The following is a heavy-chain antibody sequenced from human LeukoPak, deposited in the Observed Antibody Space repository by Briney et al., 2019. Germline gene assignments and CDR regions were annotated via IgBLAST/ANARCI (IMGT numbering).Heavy chain of an antibody. J-gene: IGHJ4*02. CDR2: IYHSGST. Sequence: SETLSLTCAVSGGSISSYYWSWIRQPPGKGLEWIGYIYHSGSTNYNPSLKSRVTMSVDTSKNQFSLKLSSVTAADTAVYYCAKHFLVDAALDSWGQGTLVTVSS. D-gene: IGHD5-18*01. V-gene: IGHV4-59*08. CDR1: GGSISSYY. CDR3: AKHFLVDAALDS.